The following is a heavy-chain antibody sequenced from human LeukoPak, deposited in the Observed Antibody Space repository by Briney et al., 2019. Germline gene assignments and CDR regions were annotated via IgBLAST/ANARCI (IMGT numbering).Heavy chain of an antibody. Sequence: GGSLRHSCSASGFNFSRYTMHWVRQAPGKGLEYASAMSSNGGSTYYADSVKGRFTISRDNSKNTLYLQMSSLRAEDTAVYYCVKEEYYYDSSGYLYYYYYGMDVWGQGTTVTVSS. J-gene: IGHJ6*02. CDR2: MSSNGGST. V-gene: IGHV3-64D*09. CDR1: GFNFSRYT. D-gene: IGHD3-22*01. CDR3: VKEEYYYDSSGYLYYYYYGMDV.